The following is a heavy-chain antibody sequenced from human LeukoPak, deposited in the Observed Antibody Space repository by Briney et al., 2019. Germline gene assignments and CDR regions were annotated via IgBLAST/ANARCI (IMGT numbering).Heavy chain of an antibody. V-gene: IGHV3-48*01. CDR1: GFTFSSYS. Sequence: GGSLRLSCAASGFTFSSYSMNWVRQAPGKGLEWVSYISSSSSTIYYADSVKGRFTISRDNAKNSLYLQMNSLRAEDTAVYHCATGTTDGGFDYWGQGTLVTVSS. CDR2: ISSSSSTI. D-gene: IGHD1-1*01. CDR3: ATGTTDGGFDY. J-gene: IGHJ4*02.